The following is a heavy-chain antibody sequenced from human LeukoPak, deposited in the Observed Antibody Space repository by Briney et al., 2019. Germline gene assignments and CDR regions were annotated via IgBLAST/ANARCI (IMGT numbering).Heavy chain of an antibody. J-gene: IGHJ3*02. V-gene: IGHV4-34*01. Sequence: SETLSLTCAVYGGSFSGYYWSWIRQPPGKGLGWIGEINHSGSTNYNPSLKSRVTISVDTSKNQFSLKLSSVTAADTAVYYCARWSRYCSGGSCYDAFDICGQGRMVTVSS. CDR2: INHSGST. CDR3: ARWSRYCSGGSCYDAFDI. CDR1: GGSFSGYY. D-gene: IGHD2-15*01.